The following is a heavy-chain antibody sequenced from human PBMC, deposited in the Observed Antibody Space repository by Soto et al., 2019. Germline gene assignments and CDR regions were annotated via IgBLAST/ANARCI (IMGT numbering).Heavy chain of an antibody. CDR1: GYTFTSYD. V-gene: IGHV1-8*01. Sequence: QVQLVQSGAEVKKPGASVKVSCKASGYTFTSYDINWVRQATGQGLEWMGWMNPNSGNTGYTQKFQGRVTMTRNTSKRTAYMELSSLISEDTAVYYCARALSGGRGWFDPWGQGTLVTVAS. J-gene: IGHJ5*02. D-gene: IGHD2-15*01. CDR3: ARALSGGRGWFDP. CDR2: MNPNSGNT.